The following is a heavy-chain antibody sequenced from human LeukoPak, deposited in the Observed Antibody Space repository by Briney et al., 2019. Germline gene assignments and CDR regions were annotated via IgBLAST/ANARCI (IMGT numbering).Heavy chain of an antibody. CDR1: GFTFSTYG. Sequence: PGGSLRLSCAASGFTFSTYGMSWVRQAPGKGLEWIGSIYHSGSTYYNPSLKSRVTISVDTSKNQFSLKLSSVTAADTAVYYCARTHSSRYNWFDPWGQGTLVTVSS. D-gene: IGHD6-13*01. CDR2: IYHSGST. J-gene: IGHJ5*02. CDR3: ARTHSSRYNWFDP. V-gene: IGHV4-38-2*01.